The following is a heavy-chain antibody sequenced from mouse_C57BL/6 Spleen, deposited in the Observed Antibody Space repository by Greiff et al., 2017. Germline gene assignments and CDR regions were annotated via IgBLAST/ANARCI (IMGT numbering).Heavy chain of an antibody. D-gene: IGHD1-1*01. Sequence: EVMLVESGGDLVKPGGSLKLSCAASGFTFSSYGMSWVRQTPDKRLEWVATISSGGSYTYYPDSVKGRFTISRDNAKNTLYLQMSSLQSEDTAMYYCARQITTVVARRYWYFDVWGTGTTVTVSS. CDR2: ISSGGSYT. CDR1: GFTFSSYG. CDR3: ARQITTVVARRYWYFDV. V-gene: IGHV5-6*01. J-gene: IGHJ1*03.